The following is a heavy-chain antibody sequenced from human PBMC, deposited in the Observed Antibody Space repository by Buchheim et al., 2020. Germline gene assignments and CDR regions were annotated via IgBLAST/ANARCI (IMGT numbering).Heavy chain of an antibody. CDR2: ISYDGSNK. V-gene: IGHV3-30*04. CDR3: ARDLGLTMIVVAALPGL. J-gene: IGHJ4*02. D-gene: IGHD3-22*01. Sequence: QVQLVESGGGVVQPGRSLRLSFAASGFTFSSYAMHWVRQAPGKGLEWVAVISYDGSNKYYADSVKGRFTISRDNSKNTLYLQMNSLRAEDTAVYYCARDLGLTMIVVAALPGLWGQGTL. CDR1: GFTFSSYA.